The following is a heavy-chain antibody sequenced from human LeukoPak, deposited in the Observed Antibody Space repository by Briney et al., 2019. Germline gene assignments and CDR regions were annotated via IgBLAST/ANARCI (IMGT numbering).Heavy chain of an antibody. J-gene: IGHJ4*02. D-gene: IGHD2-21*02. Sequence: ASVKVSCKASGYTFTGYYMHWVRQAPGQGLEWMGWINPNSGGTNYAQKFQGRVTMTRDTSISTAYMELSRLRSDDTAVYYCAREGGDYDFFSQVGYWGQGTLVTVSS. CDR2: INPNSGGT. CDR1: GYTFTGYY. CDR3: AREGGDYDFFSQVGY. V-gene: IGHV1-2*02.